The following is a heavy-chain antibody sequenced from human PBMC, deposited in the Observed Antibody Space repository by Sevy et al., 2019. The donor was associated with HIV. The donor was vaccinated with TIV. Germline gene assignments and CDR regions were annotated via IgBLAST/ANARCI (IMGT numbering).Heavy chain of an antibody. D-gene: IGHD6-13*01. J-gene: IGHJ4*02. CDR3: ATHAGIAAAGTVFDY. Sequence: GGSLRLSCVASGFTFSDHYMEWVRQAPGKGLEWVGRTRNKADGYTTENAASVKGRFTISRDESKNSLYVQMNSLKAEDTAVYYCATHAGIAAAGTVFDYWGQGTLVTVSS. V-gene: IGHV3-72*01. CDR1: GFTFSDHY. CDR2: TRNKADGYTT.